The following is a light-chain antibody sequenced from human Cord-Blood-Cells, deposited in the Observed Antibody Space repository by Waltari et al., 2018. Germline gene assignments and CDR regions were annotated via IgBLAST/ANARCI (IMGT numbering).Light chain of an antibody. Sequence: EIALTQSPATLSLSPGERATLSCRASQSVSSYLAWYQQKPGQAPRLLIYDASNRATGIPARFSGSRSETDFTLTISSREPEDFAVYYCQQRSNWPKLTFGGGTKVEIK. J-gene: IGKJ4*01. CDR3: QQRSNWPKLT. CDR1: QSVSSY. V-gene: IGKV3-11*01. CDR2: DAS.